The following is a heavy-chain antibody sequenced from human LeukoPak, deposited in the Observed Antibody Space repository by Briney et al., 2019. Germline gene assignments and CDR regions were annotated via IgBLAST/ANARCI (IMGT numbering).Heavy chain of an antibody. CDR3: ARGSASGYSYGPDYGMDV. CDR2: INHSGST. Sequence: SETLSLTCAVYGGSFSGYYWSWIRQPPGKGLEWIGEINHSGSTNYNPSLKSRVTISVDTSKNQFSLKLSSVTAADTAVYYCARGSASGYSYGPDYGMDVWGQGTTVTVSS. J-gene: IGHJ6*02. V-gene: IGHV4-34*01. CDR1: GGSFSGYY. D-gene: IGHD5-18*01.